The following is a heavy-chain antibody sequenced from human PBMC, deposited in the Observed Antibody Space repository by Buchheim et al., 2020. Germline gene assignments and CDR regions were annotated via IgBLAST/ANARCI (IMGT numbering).Heavy chain of an antibody. CDR1: GGSFSGFY. CDR3: ARGHEGSITIFGVVIIHWFDP. CDR2: INHSGST. D-gene: IGHD3-3*01. Sequence: QVQLQQWGAGLLKPSETLSLTGAVYGGSFSGFYWSWIRQPPGKGLEWIGEINHSGSTNYNPSLKSRVTLSVDTSKNQLSLKLSSVTAADTAVYYCARGHEGSITIFGVVIIHWFDPWGQGTL. V-gene: IGHV4-34*01. J-gene: IGHJ5*02.